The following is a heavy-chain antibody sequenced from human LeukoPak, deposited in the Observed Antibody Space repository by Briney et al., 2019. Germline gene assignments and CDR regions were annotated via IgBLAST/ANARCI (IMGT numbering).Heavy chain of an antibody. V-gene: IGHV1-2*02. J-gene: IGHJ4*02. CDR1: GYTFTGYY. Sequence: ASVKVSCKASGYTFTGYYMHWVRHAPGQELEGMGWINPNSGGTNYAQKFQGRVTMTRDTSISTAYMELSRLRSDDTAVYYCAREDSSSWYVGWGQGTLVTVSS. CDR2: INPNSGGT. CDR3: AREDSSSWYVG. D-gene: IGHD6-13*01.